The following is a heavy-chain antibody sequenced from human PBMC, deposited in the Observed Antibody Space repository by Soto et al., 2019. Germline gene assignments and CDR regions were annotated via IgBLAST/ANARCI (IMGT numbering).Heavy chain of an antibody. J-gene: IGHJ5*02. Sequence: GGSLRLSCAASGFTFSSYGMHWVRQAPGKGLEWVAVIWYDGSNKYYADSVKGRFTISRDNSKNTLYLQMNSLRAEDTAVYYCARDRRGNWLDPWGQGTLVTVSS. CDR1: GFTFSSYG. V-gene: IGHV3-33*01. CDR3: ARDRRGNWLDP. CDR2: IWYDGSNK.